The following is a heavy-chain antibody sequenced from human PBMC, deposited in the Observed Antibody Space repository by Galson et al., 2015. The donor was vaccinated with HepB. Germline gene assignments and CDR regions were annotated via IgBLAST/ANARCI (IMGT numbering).Heavy chain of an antibody. CDR1: GYTFTSYG. CDR2: ISAYNGNT. J-gene: IGHJ6*03. V-gene: IGHV1-18*01. Sequence: SVKVSCKASGYTFTSYGISWVRQAPGQGLEWMGWISAYNGNTNYAQKLQGRVNMTTDTSTSTAYMELRSLRSDDTAVYYCARSGYDFWSGYYYYYYYMDVWGKGTTVTVSS. CDR3: ARSGYDFWSGYYYYYYYMDV. D-gene: IGHD3-3*01.